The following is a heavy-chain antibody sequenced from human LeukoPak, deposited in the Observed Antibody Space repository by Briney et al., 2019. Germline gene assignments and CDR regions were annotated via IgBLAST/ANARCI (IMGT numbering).Heavy chain of an antibody. CDR3: VRGHLWLEN. D-gene: IGHD3-3*02. Sequence: PGGSLRLSCVASGLTLSNFWMTWVRQAPGEGLEWAATINQGGGEKYYVDSVKGRFIISRDNAKNSVYLQMDSLRVEETAVYSCVRGHLWLENWGQGTLVTVSS. CDR1: GLTLSNFW. J-gene: IGHJ4*02. V-gene: IGHV3-7*03. CDR2: INQGGGEK.